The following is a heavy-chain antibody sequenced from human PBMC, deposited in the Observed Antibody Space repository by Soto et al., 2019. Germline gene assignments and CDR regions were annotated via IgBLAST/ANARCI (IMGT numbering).Heavy chain of an antibody. Sequence: PSETLSLTCAVYGGSFSVYYWSWIRRPPGKGLEWIGEINHSGSTNYNPSLKSRVTISVDTSKNQFSLKLSSVTAADTAVYYCARREDYYDSSGYLRPWGQGTLVTVSS. D-gene: IGHD3-22*01. J-gene: IGHJ5*02. CDR1: GGSFSVYY. CDR2: INHSGST. CDR3: ARREDYYDSSGYLRP. V-gene: IGHV4-34*01.